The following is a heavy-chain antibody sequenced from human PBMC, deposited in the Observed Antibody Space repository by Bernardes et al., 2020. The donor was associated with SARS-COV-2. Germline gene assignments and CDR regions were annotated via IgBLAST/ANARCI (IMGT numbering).Heavy chain of an antibody. CDR2: MSASGSS. D-gene: IGHD3-10*01. Sequence: SETLSLTCSVSGGSISTYYWSWIRQPAGKGLEWIGRMSASGSSNHNPSLRSRITMSVDTPQNQISLELSSVTAADTAVYYCARGGGTSGEGLDVWGQGTTVTVSS. CDR1: GGSISTYY. J-gene: IGHJ6*02. V-gene: IGHV4-4*07. CDR3: ARGGGTSGEGLDV.